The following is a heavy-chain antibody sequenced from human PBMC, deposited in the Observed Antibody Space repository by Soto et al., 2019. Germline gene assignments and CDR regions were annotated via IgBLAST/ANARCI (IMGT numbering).Heavy chain of an antibody. J-gene: IGHJ3*02. D-gene: IGHD6-13*01. CDR3: AREVAADGTFREDVFDI. CDR1: GGTFSNHA. Sequence: QVHLVQSGAEVKKPGSSVKVSCKAPGGTFSNHAINWMRQAPEQVLEWMGRIIPIFTTTNYAQKFQVRVSRTADESTTTAYMELSSLKHDDTAVYYCAREVAADGTFREDVFDIWGQGTLVTVSS. V-gene: IGHV1-69*12. CDR2: IIPIFTTT.